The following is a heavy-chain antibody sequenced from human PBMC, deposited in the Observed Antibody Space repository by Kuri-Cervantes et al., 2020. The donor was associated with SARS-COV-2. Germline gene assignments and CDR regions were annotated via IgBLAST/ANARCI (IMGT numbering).Heavy chain of an antibody. CDR1: GFTFSNAW. D-gene: IGHD5-12*01. Sequence: GESLKISCAASGFTFSNAWMNWVRQAPGKGLEWVGRIKSKTDGGTTDYAAPVKGRFTISRDNSKNTLYLQMNSLRAEDTAVYYCAKDRVRRGYSGYVILDYWGQGTLVTVSS. CDR2: IKSKTDGGTT. V-gene: IGHV3-15*07. J-gene: IGHJ4*02. CDR3: AKDRVRRGYSGYVILDY.